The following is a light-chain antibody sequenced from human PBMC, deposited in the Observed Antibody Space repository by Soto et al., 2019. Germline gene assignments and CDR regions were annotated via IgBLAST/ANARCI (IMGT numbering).Light chain of an antibody. V-gene: IGKV3-11*01. CDR1: QVIGSRY. Sequence: EIVMTQSPGTLSLSPGERATISCRASQVIGSRYLAWYHQKSGQAPRLLIFDASNRATGIPVRFSGSGSGTDFTLTISSLEPDDFTVYYCQQHSDWPLTFGGGTRVEI. CDR3: QQHSDWPLT. J-gene: IGKJ4*01. CDR2: DAS.